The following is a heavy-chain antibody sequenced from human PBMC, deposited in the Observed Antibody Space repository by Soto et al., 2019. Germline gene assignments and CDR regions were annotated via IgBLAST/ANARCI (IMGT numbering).Heavy chain of an antibody. D-gene: IGHD3-10*01. V-gene: IGHV4-30-2*01. CDR3: ATYHAHAKYYFDY. CDR2: IYPSGTI. J-gene: IGHJ4*02. Sequence: KPSETLSLTCAVSGVFITTSGYSWAWIRQPPGKGLEWIGYIYPSGTIFYNPSLNSRVTISMDTSNNQFSLTLTSVTAADTAVYYCATYHAHAKYYFDYWGRGTLVTVSS. CDR1: GVFITTSGYS.